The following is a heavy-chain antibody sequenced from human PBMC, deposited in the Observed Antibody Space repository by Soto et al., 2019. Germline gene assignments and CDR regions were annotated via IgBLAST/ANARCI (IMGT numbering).Heavy chain of an antibody. J-gene: IGHJ1*01. D-gene: IGHD2-21*02. CDR1: GFTFSSYG. Sequence: PGGSLRLSCAASGFTFSSYGMHWVRQAPGKGLEWVAVIWYDGSNKYYADSVKGRFTISRDNSKNTLYLQMNSLRAEDTAVYYCARDAYCGGDCYLEYFQHWGQGTLVTVSS. V-gene: IGHV3-33*01. CDR2: IWYDGSNK. CDR3: ARDAYCGGDCYLEYFQH.